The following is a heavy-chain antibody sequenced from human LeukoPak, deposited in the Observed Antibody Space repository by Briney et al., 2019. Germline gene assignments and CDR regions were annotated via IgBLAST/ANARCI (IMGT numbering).Heavy chain of an antibody. Sequence: GGSLRLSCAASGFTFSSYAMNWVRQAPGKGLEWVSSISGSGISKYYADSVKGRFTISRDDSKNTLYLQMNSLRAEDTALYYCAKDSDYYYDSSGDPTRWNYFDYWGQGTLVTVSS. J-gene: IGHJ4*02. CDR3: AKDSDYYYDSSGDPTRWNYFDY. CDR1: GFTFSSYA. CDR2: ISGSGISK. V-gene: IGHV3-23*01. D-gene: IGHD3-22*01.